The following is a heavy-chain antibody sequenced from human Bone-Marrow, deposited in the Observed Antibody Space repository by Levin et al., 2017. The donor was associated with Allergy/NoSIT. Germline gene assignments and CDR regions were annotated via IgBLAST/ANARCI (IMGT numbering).Heavy chain of an antibody. Sequence: SCRGSGFDFNTHGMNWVRQAPGQGLEWVSSISGNSHYVYYADSVKGRFSISRDNAKNSMFLHMTSMRVEDTAVYYCARSQGRSRWSYYYYGMDVWGRGTTLTVSS. CDR1: GFDFNTHG. J-gene: IGHJ6*02. CDR2: ISGNSHYV. V-gene: IGHV3-21*06. CDR3: ARSQGRSRWSYYYYGMDV. D-gene: IGHD3-10*01.